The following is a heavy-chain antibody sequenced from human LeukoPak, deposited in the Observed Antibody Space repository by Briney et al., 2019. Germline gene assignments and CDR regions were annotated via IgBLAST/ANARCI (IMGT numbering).Heavy chain of an antibody. CDR3: ARLGDTARDLFDY. J-gene: IGHJ4*02. D-gene: IGHD5-18*01. CDR2: IYYSGST. CDR1: GGSISSGDYY. V-gene: IGHV4-30-4*01. Sequence: SQTLSLTCTVSGGSISSGDYYWSWIRQPPGKGLEWIGYIYYSGSTYYNPSLKSRVTISVDTSKNQFSLKLSSVTAADTAVYYCARLGDTARDLFDYWGQGTLVTVSS.